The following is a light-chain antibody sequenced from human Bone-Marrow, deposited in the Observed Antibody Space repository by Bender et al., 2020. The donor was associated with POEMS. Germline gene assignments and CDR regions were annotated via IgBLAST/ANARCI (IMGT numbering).Light chain of an antibody. CDR2: DAT. J-gene: IGLJ3*02. CDR3: QSYDSSLSGFWV. CDR1: SGDIGNYNL. Sequence: QSALTQPASVSGSPGQSITISCTGTSGDIGNYNLVSWYQQHPGKAPQLMIYDATKRPSGVSNRFSGSKSGNPASLTISGLRAEDEADYYCQSYDSSLSGFWVFGGGTKLTVL. V-gene: IGLV2-14*02.